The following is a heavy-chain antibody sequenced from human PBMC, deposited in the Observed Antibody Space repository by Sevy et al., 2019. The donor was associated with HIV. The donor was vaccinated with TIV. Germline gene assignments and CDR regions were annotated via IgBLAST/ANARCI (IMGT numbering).Heavy chain of an antibody. D-gene: IGHD3-10*01. CDR2: INSDGTSI. V-gene: IGHV3-74*01. J-gene: IGHJ4*02. Sequence: GSLRLSCEASGFPFSSHWMHWVRQGPGQGLVWVSGINSDGTSIPYADSVKGRFTISRDNVKNTLYLQMSSLRAEDTALYYCARGSGVAFDYWGQGTLVTVSS. CDR3: ARGSGVAFDY. CDR1: GFPFSSHW.